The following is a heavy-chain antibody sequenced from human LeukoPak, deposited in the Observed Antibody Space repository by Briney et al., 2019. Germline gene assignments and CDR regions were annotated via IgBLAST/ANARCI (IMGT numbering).Heavy chain of an antibody. J-gene: IGHJ4*02. CDR1: GFTFSGSA. V-gene: IGHV3-73*01. D-gene: IGHD3-3*01. CDR3: AGNYDSWTGLNY. CDR2: IGNEVSNYAT. Sequence: QAGGSLRLSCAASGFTFSGSAMHWVRQASGKGLEWVGHIGNEVSNYATEYAASLRGRFTISRDDSKDTAYLQVNGLKTEDTAVYYCAGNYDSWTGLNYWGQGTLVTVSS.